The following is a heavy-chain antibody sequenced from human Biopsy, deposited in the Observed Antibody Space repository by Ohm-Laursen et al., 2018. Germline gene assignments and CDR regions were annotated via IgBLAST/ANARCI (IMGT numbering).Heavy chain of an antibody. J-gene: IGHJ6*02. CDR2: IIPFFGTP. D-gene: IGHD2-2*01. V-gene: IGHV1-69*06. CDR1: GGSFSSYA. CDR3: ARGRRLPADISSYYYAMDV. Sequence: SSVKVSCKPSGGSFSSYAISWVRQAPGQGLEWMGGIIPFFGTPNYAQMFQGRVTITADTSTSTAYMELSSLRSDDTAVYYCARGRRLPADISSYYYAMDVWGQGTTVTVSS.